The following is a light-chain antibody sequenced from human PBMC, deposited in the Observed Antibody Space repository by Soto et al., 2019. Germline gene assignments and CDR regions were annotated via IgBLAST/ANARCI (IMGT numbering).Light chain of an antibody. CDR1: QTISSW. Sequence: DIQMTQSPSTLSGSVGDRVTITCRASQTISSWLAWYQQKPGKAPKLLIYKAPTLKSGVPSRLRGSGPGTEFTLTISSLQPDDFATYYCQHYNTYSEAFGQGTKVELQ. J-gene: IGKJ1*01. V-gene: IGKV1-5*03. CDR3: QHYNTYSEA. CDR2: KAP.